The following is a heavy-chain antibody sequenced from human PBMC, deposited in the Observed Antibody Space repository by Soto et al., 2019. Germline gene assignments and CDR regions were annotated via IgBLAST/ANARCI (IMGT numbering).Heavy chain of an antibody. CDR1: GGSFSGYY. D-gene: IGHD3-3*01. Sequence: QVQLQQWGAGLLKPSETLSLTCAVYGGSFSGYYWSWIRQPPGKGLEWIGEINHSGSTNYNPSLNSRVTISVDTSKNQFPLKLSSVTVADTDVYYCASGPRCITIVGVVTPSYGMDVGGQGTTVTVSS. CDR2: INHSGST. J-gene: IGHJ6*02. CDR3: ASGPRCITIVGVVTPSYGMDV. V-gene: IGHV4-34*01.